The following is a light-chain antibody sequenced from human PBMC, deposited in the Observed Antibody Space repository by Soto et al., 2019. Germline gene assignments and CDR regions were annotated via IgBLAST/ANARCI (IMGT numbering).Light chain of an antibody. CDR2: KAS. CDR1: QSVNNW. J-gene: IGKJ2*01. V-gene: IGKV1-5*03. Sequence: DIQMTQSPSTLSASVGDRVTITCRASQSVNNWLAWYQQKPGKAPKLLIYKASSLESGVPSRFSGSGSGTEFTLTISSLQPDDFATYYCQQYNSYPTFGQGTKLEIK. CDR3: QQYNSYPT.